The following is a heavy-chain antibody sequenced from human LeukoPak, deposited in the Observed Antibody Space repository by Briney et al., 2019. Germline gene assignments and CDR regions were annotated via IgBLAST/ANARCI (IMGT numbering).Heavy chain of an antibody. V-gene: IGHV4-59*01. J-gene: IGHJ4*02. CDR2: IYDSGST. Sequence: SETLSLTCTVSGGSISSFHWSWIRQPPGKGLEHIGNIYDSGSTYYNPSLKSRVTISVDTSKNQFSLKLSSATAADTAVYYCARTYSGRSYYFDCWGQGTLVTVSS. CDR1: GGSISSFH. CDR3: ARTYSGRSYYFDC. D-gene: IGHD1-26*01.